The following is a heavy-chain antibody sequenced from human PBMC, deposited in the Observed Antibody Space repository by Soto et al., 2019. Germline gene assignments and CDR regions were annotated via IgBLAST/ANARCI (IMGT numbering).Heavy chain of an antibody. V-gene: IGHV3-23*01. J-gene: IGHJ4*02. CDR3: AKADIGAPIDY. Sequence: GGSLRLSCAASGFTFSSYAMSLVRQSPGKGPEWVSSISGSGGSTYYADSVKGRFTISRDNSKNTLYLQMNSLRDEDTAVYYCAKADIGAPIDYWGQGTVVTVS. CDR2: ISGSGGST. D-gene: IGHD2-15*01. CDR1: GFTFSSYA.